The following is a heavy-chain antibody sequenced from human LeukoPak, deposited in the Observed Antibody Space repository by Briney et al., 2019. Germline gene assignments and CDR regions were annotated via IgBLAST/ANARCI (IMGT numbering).Heavy chain of an antibody. D-gene: IGHD3-22*01. J-gene: IGHJ4*02. CDR1: GGSISSSSSY. V-gene: IGHV4-39*07. CDR2: IYYSGST. CDR3: ARDYYDSSGYCSFDY. Sequence: SETLSLTCTVSGGSISSSSSYWGWIRQPPGKGLEWIGSIYYSGSTSYNPSLKSRVTISLDTSKNQFSLKLSSVTAADTAVYYCARDYYDSSGYCSFDYWGQGTLVTVSS.